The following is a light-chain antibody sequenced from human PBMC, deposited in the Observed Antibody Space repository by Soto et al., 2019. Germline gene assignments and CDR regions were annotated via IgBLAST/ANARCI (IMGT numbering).Light chain of an antibody. CDR2: LTS. V-gene: IGKV2-28*01. CDR3: VQSLRTPTWT. CDR1: QSLLQTNGYTY. Sequence: DIVMTQSPLSLPVTPGEPASISCRSSQSLLQTNGYTYLDWYLQKPGQSPQLLIYLTSIRASGVPDRCSGSGSGTEFTLKISKVEAEDVGVYYCVQSLRTPTWTFCPGTKVEFK. J-gene: IGKJ1*01.